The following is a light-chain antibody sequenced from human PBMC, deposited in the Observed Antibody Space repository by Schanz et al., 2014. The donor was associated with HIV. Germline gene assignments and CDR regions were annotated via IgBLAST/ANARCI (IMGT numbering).Light chain of an antibody. Sequence: EIVLTQSPGTLSLSPGERATLSCRASQSVSSHLAWYQQKPGQAPRLLIYDAFNRATGVPARFSGSGSGSAFTLIISRLEPADIAVYYCQQYGGSPTFGQGTKVEIK. CDR2: DAF. J-gene: IGKJ1*01. CDR1: QSVSSH. CDR3: QQYGGSPT. V-gene: IGKV3-20*01.